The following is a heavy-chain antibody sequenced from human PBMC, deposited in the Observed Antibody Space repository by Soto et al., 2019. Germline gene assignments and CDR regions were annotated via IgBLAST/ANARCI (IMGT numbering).Heavy chain of an antibody. CDR2: IKSRINGETT. J-gene: IGHJ4*02. Sequence: ESGGGFIKPGGSLKLSCAASGFTFDNAWLSWVRQAPGKGLEWVGRIKSRINGETTDYAAPVKGRFTISRDDSKNILYLQMKSLRTEDTAVYYCTTGLGQQQAVFDFWGQGAPVTVSS. V-gene: IGHV3-15*01. CDR1: GFTFDNAW. D-gene: IGHD6-13*01. CDR3: TTGLGQQQAVFDF.